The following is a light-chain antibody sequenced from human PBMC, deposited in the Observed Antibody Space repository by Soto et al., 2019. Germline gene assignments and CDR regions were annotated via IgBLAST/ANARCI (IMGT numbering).Light chain of an antibody. CDR1: QRITTY. Sequence: IHMTQSPSSLSASVGDRVTITCRASQRITTYLNWYQQKPGEAPKLLISTSGTLQRGVPSRFSGSGSGTDFTLTITSLQPAYFATYFCQQTYSTPYTFGQGTQLEFK. V-gene: IGKV1-39*01. CDR2: TSG. J-gene: IGKJ2*01. CDR3: QQTYSTPYT.